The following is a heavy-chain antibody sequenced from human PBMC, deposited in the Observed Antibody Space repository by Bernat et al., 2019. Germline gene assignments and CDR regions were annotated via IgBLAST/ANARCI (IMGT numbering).Heavy chain of an antibody. D-gene: IGHD2-15*01. CDR1: GFTLSRYG. CDR2: IWYDGGNK. Sequence: QVQLVESGGGVVQPGRSLRLSCAASGFTLSRYGMHWVRQAPGKGLEWVAGIWYDGGNKYYADSVNGRFTISRDNSKNTMYLQMHSLRAEDTAVYYCARSYSNNHYSYYMDVWGKGTTVTVSS. V-gene: IGHV3-33*01. J-gene: IGHJ6*03. CDR3: ARSYSNNHYSYYMDV.